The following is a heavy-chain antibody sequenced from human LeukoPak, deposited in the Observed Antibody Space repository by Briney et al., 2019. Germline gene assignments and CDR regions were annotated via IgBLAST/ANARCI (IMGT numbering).Heavy chain of an antibody. D-gene: IGHD1-26*01. Sequence: GGSLRLSCAAPGFTFSSYSMNWVRQASGKGLEWVSHITASGTAMFYADSVKGRFTISRDNAKNSLYLQMNSLRDEDTAVYYCASSGSYRFDYWGQGTLVTVSS. J-gene: IGHJ4*02. V-gene: IGHV3-48*02. CDR1: GFTFSSYS. CDR3: ASSGSYRFDY. CDR2: ITASGTAM.